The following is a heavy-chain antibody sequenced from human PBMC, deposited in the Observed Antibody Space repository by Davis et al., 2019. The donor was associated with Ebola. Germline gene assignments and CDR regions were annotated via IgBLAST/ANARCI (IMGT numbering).Heavy chain of an antibody. CDR1: GFTFSSYA. CDR2: ISGSGGST. Sequence: GGSLRLSCAASGFTFSSYAMSWVRQAPGKGLEWVSAISGSGGSTYYADSVKGRFTISRDNSKKTLCLQMNSLRAEDTAVYYCAKSGLSFGVVKYHYGMDVWGKGTTVTVSS. V-gene: IGHV3-23*01. J-gene: IGHJ6*04. D-gene: IGHD3-3*01. CDR3: AKSGLSFGVVKYHYGMDV.